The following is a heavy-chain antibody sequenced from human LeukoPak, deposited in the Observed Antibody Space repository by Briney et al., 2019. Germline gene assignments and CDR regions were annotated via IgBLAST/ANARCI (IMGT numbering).Heavy chain of an antibody. CDR2: VYHSGRT. D-gene: IGHD3-22*01. CDR1: GGSMRPKY. CDR3: AKMGGHIYDSSTYDPIWFDP. J-gene: IGHJ5*02. Sequence: SETLSLTCTVSGGSMRPKYWSWIRQAPRKGLEWIGYVYHSGRTNVGPSLKSRATILVDTSKNQFSLKLTSVTAADTALYYCAKMGGHIYDSSTYDPIWFDPWGQASQVTVSS. V-gene: IGHV4-59*01.